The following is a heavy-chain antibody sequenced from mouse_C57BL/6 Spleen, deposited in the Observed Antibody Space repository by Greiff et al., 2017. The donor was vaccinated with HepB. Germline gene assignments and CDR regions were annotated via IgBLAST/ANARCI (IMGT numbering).Heavy chain of an antibody. D-gene: IGHD3-2*02. CDR1: GFSLTSYG. J-gene: IGHJ4*01. Sequence: VKLVESGPGLVQPSQSLSITCTVSGFSLTSYGVHWVRQSPGKGLEWLGVIWRGGSTDYNAAFMSRLSITKDNSKSQVFFKMNSLQSDDTAIYYCASSSGRYYAMDYWGQGTSVTVSS. CDR2: IWRGGST. V-gene: IGHV2-5*01. CDR3: ASSSGRYYAMDY.